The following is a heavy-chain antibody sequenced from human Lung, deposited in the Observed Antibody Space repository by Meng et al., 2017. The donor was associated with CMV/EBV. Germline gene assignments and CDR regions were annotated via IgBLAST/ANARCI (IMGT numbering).Heavy chain of an antibody. J-gene: IGHJ6*02. D-gene: IGHD2-2*01. CDR3: ARVYIVVVPAAMLRSGLYGMDV. CDR1: GGSFSGYY. V-gene: IGHV4-34*01. Sequence: SXTLSLXCAVYGGSFSGYYWSWIRQPPGKGLEWNGEINHSGNTNYNPSLKSRVTISVDTSKNQFSLKLSSVTAADTAVYYCARVYIVVVPAAMLRSGLYGMDVXGQGTTVTV. CDR2: INHSGNT.